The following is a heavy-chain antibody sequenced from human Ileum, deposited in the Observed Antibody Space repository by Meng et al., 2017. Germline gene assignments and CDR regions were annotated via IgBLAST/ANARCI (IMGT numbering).Heavy chain of an antibody. CDR2: INPSTGNT. CDR3: ARVGSTTSPADY. J-gene: IGHJ4*02. Sequence: ASVKVSCKTSGYTFTGYYIHWVRQAPGQGLEWMGWINPSTGNTLYSQKFQGRVTITRERSITTAYLDLSRLTSDDTAMYYCARVGSTTSPADYWGQGTLVTVSS. CDR1: GYTFTGYY. V-gene: IGHV1-2*02. D-gene: IGHD1-26*01.